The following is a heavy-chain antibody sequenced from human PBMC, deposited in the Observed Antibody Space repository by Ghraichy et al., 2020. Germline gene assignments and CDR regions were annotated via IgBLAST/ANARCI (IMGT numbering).Heavy chain of an antibody. D-gene: IGHD3-10*01. CDR1: GYTFTSSD. V-gene: IGHV1-8*01. CDR2: MNPNSGNT. J-gene: IGHJ5*02. Sequence: ASVKVSCRASGYTFTSSDINWVRQASGQGLEWMGWMNPNSGNTGYAQKFQGRVTMTRNTSITTAYMELSSLTSEDSAVYYCARVLVRGVIKRYTWLDPWGQGTLVTVSS. CDR3: ARVLVRGVIKRYTWLDP.